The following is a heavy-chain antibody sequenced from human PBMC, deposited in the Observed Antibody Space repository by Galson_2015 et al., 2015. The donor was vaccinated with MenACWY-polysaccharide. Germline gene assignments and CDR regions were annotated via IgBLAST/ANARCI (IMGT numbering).Heavy chain of an antibody. CDR1: GGTFSSYA. Sequence: SVKVSCKASGGTFSSYAISWVRQAPGQGLEWMGGIIPISGTANYAQKFQGRVTITADASTSTAYMELSSLRSEDTAVYYCAREKSYYCGEPGPMTESPFYFDYWGQGTLVTVSS. D-gene: IGHD1-26*01. V-gene: IGHV1-69*13. CDR2: IIPISGTA. J-gene: IGHJ4*02. CDR3: AREKSYYCGEPGPMTESPFYFDY.